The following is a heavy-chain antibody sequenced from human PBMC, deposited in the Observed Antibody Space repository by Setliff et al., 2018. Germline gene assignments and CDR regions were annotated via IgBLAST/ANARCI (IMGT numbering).Heavy chain of an antibody. D-gene: IGHD6-19*01. V-gene: IGHV3-23*01. CDR2: ISGSAQTT. CDR1: GFTFSSYA. CDR3: ARVTIAVAGYFDF. J-gene: IGHJ4*02. Sequence: PGGSLRLSCAASGFTFSSYAITWVRQAPGKGLEWVSMISGSAQTTYYADSVKGRFTISRDNSKNTVYLEMNSLRAEDTAVYYCARVTIAVAGYFDFWGQGTLVTVSS.